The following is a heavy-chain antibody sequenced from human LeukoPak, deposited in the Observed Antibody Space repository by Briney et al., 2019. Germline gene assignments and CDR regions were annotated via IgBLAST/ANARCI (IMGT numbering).Heavy chain of an antibody. J-gene: IGHJ3*02. Sequence: PSETLSLTCTVSGGSVSSGSYYWSWIRQPPGKGLEWIGYIYYSGSTNYNPSLKSRVTISVDTSKNQFSLKLSSVTAADTAVYYCARATPITMVRGLGAFDIWGQGTMVTVSS. CDR3: ARATPITMVRGLGAFDI. CDR1: GGSVSSGSYY. V-gene: IGHV4-61*01. D-gene: IGHD3-10*01. CDR2: IYYSGST.